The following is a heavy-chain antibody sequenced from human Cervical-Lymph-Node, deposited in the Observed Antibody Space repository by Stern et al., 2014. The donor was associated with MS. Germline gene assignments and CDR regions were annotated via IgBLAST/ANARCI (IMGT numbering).Heavy chain of an antibody. V-gene: IGHV1-18*01. CDR1: GYIFSNYG. Sequence: VQLVESGAEVKKPGASVKVSCKASGYIFSNYGFHWVRQAPGHGLEWMGWVSDFTTNTNYAQPFQDRVTLTTDTSTSTAYMELRTLTSDDTAVYYCTRGSGTTGIDYWGQGTLVTVAS. D-gene: IGHD1-1*01. CDR2: VSDFTTNT. J-gene: IGHJ4*02. CDR3: TRGSGTTGIDY.